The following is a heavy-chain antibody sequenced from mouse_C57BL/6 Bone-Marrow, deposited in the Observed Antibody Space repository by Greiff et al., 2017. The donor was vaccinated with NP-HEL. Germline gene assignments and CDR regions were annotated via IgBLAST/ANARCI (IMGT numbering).Heavy chain of an antibody. CDR1: GFNIKDYY. D-gene: IGHD1-1*01. V-gene: IGHV14-4*01. J-gene: IGHJ4*01. Sequence: EVQLQQSGAELVRPGASVKLSCTASGFNIKDYYMHWVKQRPEQGLEWIGWIDPENGDTEYASKFQGKATITADTSSNTAYLQLSSLTSEDTAVYYCTADFYYGSRYAMGYWGQGTTVTVSS. CDR2: IDPENGDT. CDR3: TADFYYGSRYAMGY.